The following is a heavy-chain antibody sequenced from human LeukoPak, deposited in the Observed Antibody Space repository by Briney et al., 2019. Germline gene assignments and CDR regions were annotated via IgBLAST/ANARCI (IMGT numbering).Heavy chain of an antibody. CDR1: GGSISSSSYY. V-gene: IGHV4-39*01. Sequence: PSETLSPTCTVSGGSISSSSYYWGWIRQPPGKGLEWIGSIYYSGSTYYNPSLKSRVTISVDTSKNQFSLKLSSVTAADTAVYYCARPSSSWEGYYFDYWGQGTLVTVSS. CDR2: IYYSGST. D-gene: IGHD6-13*01. CDR3: ARPSSSWEGYYFDY. J-gene: IGHJ4*02.